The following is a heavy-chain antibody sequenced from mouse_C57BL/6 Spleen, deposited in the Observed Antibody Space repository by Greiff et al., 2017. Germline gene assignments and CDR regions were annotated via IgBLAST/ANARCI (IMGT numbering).Heavy chain of an antibody. V-gene: IGHV5-4*03. CDR1: GFTFSSYA. CDR3: ARGDYGSSFDY. D-gene: IGHD1-1*01. J-gene: IGHJ2*01. CDR2: ISDGGSYT. Sequence: EVKLVESGGGLVKPGGSLKLSCAASGFTFSSYAMSWVRQTPEKRLEWVATISDGGSYTYYPDNVKGRFPISRDNAKNNLYLQMSHLKSEDTAMYYCARGDYGSSFDYWGQGTTLTVSS.